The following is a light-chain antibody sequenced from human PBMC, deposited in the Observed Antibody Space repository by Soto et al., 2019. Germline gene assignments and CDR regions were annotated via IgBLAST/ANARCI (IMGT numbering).Light chain of an antibody. CDR3: SSYATGGTLVV. CDR1: NSDVGGYNY. CDR2: DVT. V-gene: IGLV2-14*03. Sequence: QSALTQPASVSGSPGQSITISCTGTNSDVGGYNYVSWYQRHPGKAPKLMIYDVTNRPSGVSNRFSGSKSGNTASLTISGLPAEDEADYYCSSYATGGTLVVFGGGTKLTVL. J-gene: IGLJ2*01.